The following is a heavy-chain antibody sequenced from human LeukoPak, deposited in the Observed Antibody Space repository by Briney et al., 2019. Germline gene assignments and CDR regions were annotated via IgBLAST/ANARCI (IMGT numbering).Heavy chain of an antibody. D-gene: IGHD3-22*01. V-gene: IGHV3-21*01. CDR3: ARETYYYDSSGYYERGEYFQH. CDR2: ISSSSSYI. Sequence: GGSLRLSCAASGFTFSSYSMNWVRQAPGKGLEWVSSISSSSSYIYYADSVKGRFTISRDNAKNSLYLQMNSLGAEDTAVYYCARETYYYDSSGYYERGEYFQHWGQGTLVTVSS. CDR1: GFTFSSYS. J-gene: IGHJ1*01.